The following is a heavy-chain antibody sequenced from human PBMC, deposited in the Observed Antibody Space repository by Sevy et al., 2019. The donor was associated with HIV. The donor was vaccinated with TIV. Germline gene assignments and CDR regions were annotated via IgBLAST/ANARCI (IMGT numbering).Heavy chain of an antibody. CDR1: GGSIPGHY. Sequence: SETLSLTCAVSGGSIPGHYWSWIRQTPQKVLEWIGYHYHSDSTKYNPSLKSRATISVHTSKNQFFLSLSSVTAADTAVYYCARVDNSGTYVLYWGQGIRVTVSS. J-gene: IGHJ4*02. V-gene: IGHV4-59*11. D-gene: IGHD3-10*01. CDR2: HYHSDST. CDR3: ARVDNSGTYVLY.